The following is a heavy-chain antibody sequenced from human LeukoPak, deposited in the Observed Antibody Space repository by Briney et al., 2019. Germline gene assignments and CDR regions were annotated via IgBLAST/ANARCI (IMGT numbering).Heavy chain of an antibody. CDR1: GGSFNGYY. Sequence: SETLSLSCGVYGGSFNGYYGSWIRQPPGKGLEWIGEISDSGNTNYNPSLKSRVTMSVDMSTKQLSLRLSSVTAADTAVYYCARCLIVTVAARGYRCYMDVWGNGTTVAVSS. J-gene: IGHJ6*03. V-gene: IGHV4-34*01. D-gene: IGHD2-21*02. CDR3: ARCLIVTVAARGYRCYMDV. CDR2: ISDSGNT.